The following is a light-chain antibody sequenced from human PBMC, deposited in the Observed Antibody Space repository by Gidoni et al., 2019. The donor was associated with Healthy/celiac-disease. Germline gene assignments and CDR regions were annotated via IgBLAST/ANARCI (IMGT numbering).Light chain of an antibody. CDR1: QSISIY. J-gene: IGKJ2*01. CDR2: AAS. Sequence: DIQMPQSPSSLSASVGDRVTITCRASQSISIYLNWYQQKPGKAPKLLIYAASSLQSGVPSRFSGSGSGTDFTLNISSLQPEDFATYYCQQSYSTQMYTFGQGTKLEIK. CDR3: QQSYSTQMYT. V-gene: IGKV1-39*01.